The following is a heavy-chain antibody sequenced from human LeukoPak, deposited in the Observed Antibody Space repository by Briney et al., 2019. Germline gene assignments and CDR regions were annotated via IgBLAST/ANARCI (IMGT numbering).Heavy chain of an antibody. D-gene: IGHD6-19*01. Sequence: GRSLRLSCAASGFTFDDHAMHWVRQAPGKGLEWVSGISWNSGSIGYADSVKGRFTISRDNSKNTVFLQMNSLRAEDTAVYYCAKDPPMYSSGWYNYFDYWGQGTLVTVSS. J-gene: IGHJ4*02. V-gene: IGHV3-9*01. CDR2: ISWNSGSI. CDR1: GFTFDDHA. CDR3: AKDPPMYSSGWYNYFDY.